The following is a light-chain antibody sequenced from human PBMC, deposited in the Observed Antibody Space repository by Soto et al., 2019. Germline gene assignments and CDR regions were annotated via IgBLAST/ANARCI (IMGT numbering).Light chain of an antibody. CDR2: GVT. V-gene: IGLV2-14*01. CDR1: SSDIGAYNY. J-gene: IGLJ1*01. CDR3: FSHRSGDSHV. Sequence: QSALTQPASVSGSPGQSITISCTGTSSDIGAYNYVSWYQQYPGKAPKLMIYGVTNRPSGVSNRFSGSKTGNTASLPISGLQAEEEADYYCFSHRSGDSHVFGTGTKVTVL.